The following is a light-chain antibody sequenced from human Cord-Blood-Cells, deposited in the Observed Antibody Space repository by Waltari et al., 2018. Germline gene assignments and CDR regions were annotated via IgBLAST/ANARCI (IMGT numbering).Light chain of an antibody. CDR1: NSDVGGYNY. V-gene: IGLV2-14*01. CDR2: DVS. CDR3: SSYTSSSPVV. Sequence: QSALTQPASVSGSPGQSITISCTGTNSDVGGYNYVSWYQQHPGKAPKLMIYDVSKRPSGVSNRFSGSKSGNTASLTISGLQAEDEADYYCSSYTSSSPVVFGGGTKLTVL. J-gene: IGLJ2*01.